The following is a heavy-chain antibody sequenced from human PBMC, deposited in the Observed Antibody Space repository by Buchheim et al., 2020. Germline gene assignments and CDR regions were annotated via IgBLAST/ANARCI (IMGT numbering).Heavy chain of an antibody. J-gene: IGHJ3*02. CDR1: GFTFSTYA. CDR2: ITGNGDSP. CDR3: AKEKDTAMADAFDI. Sequence: EVQVLESGGALVQPGGSLRLSCAASGFTFSTYAMSWVRQAPGKGLEWVSTITGNGDSPSYADSVKGWFTISRDNSKNTLFLQVNSLRAEDTAVYYCAKEKDTAMADAFDIWGQGT. V-gene: IGHV3-23*01. D-gene: IGHD5-18*01.